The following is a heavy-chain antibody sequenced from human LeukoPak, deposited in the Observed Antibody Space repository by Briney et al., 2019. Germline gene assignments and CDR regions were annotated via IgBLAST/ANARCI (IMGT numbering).Heavy chain of an antibody. CDR3: ARGPSPALYYYYYMDV. V-gene: IGHV1-8*01. CDR1: GYTFTSYD. D-gene: IGHD2-2*01. Sequence: ASVKVSCKASGYTFTSYDINWVQQATGQGLEWMGWMNPNSGNTGYAQKFQGRVTMTRNTSISTAYMELSSLRSEDTAVYYCARGPSPALYYYYYMDVWGKGTTVTVSS. CDR2: MNPNSGNT. J-gene: IGHJ6*03.